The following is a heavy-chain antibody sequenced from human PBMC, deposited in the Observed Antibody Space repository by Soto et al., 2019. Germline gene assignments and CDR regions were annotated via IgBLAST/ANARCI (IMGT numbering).Heavy chain of an antibody. V-gene: IGHV1-3*01. J-gene: IGHJ4*02. Sequence: QVQFLQSGAEVKKPGASVRISCEAFGHTFNNYVFHWVRQAPGQSLEWMGWINAGNGDTLYSEKFQGRLTVTRDTSAATVYMDLASLRPEDTAVYFCARDRSTVTSRLDHWGQGTLVIVSS. D-gene: IGHD4-17*01. CDR2: INAGNGDT. CDR3: ARDRSTVTSRLDH. CDR1: GHTFNNYV.